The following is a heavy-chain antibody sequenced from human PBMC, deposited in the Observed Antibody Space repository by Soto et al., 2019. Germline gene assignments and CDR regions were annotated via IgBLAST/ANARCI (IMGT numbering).Heavy chain of an antibody. CDR3: ARETTSTHS. J-gene: IGHJ4*02. CDR1: GFTFSDYY. D-gene: IGHD1-7*01. Sequence: PGGSLRLSCAASGFTFSDYYMSWIRQAPGKGLEWLSYIGTSGSDTYYSDSVKDRFTISRDNAKNSLYLQMNSLRADDTAVYYCARETTSTHSWGQGTLVTVSS. CDR2: IGTSGSDT. V-gene: IGHV3-11*01.